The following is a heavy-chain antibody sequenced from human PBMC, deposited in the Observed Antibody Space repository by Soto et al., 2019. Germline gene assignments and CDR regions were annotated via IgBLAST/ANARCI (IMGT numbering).Heavy chain of an antibody. J-gene: IGHJ4*02. CDR3: ARRSQLAAVRGIDY. CDR2: IYYSGST. D-gene: IGHD3-10*02. CDR1: GDSMSSSDYY. Sequence: PSETLSLTCAVSGDSMSSSDYYWGWIRQPPGKGLEWIGSIYYSGSTYYSPSLKSRVTISVDTSKNQFSLKLSSVTAADTAVYYCARRSQLAAVRGIDYWGQGTLVTVSS. V-gene: IGHV4-39*01.